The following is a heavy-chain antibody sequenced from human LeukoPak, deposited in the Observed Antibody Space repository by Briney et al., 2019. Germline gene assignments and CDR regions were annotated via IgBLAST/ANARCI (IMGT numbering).Heavy chain of an antibody. J-gene: IGHJ4*02. CDR1: GGSFSGYY. Sequence: SETLSLTCAVYGGSFSGYYRSWIRQPPGKGLEWIGEINHSGSTSYNPSLKSRVTISVDTSKNQFSLKLSSVTAADTAVYYCARGCDYYDSSGTLFDYWGQGTLVTVSS. CDR3: ARGCDYYDSSGTLFDY. V-gene: IGHV4-34*01. D-gene: IGHD3-22*01. CDR2: INHSGST.